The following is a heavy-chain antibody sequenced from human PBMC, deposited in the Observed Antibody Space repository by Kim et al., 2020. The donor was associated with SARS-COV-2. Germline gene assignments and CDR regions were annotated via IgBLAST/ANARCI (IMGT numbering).Heavy chain of an antibody. Sequence: GGSLRLSCAASGFIFSSYWMYWVRQAPGKGLVWVSRINSDGSSTSYADSVKGRFTISRDNAKNTLYLQMNSLRAEDTAVYYCARFRSDYNYYALDVWGQGTTVTVSS. V-gene: IGHV3-74*01. J-gene: IGHJ6*02. CDR3: ARFRSDYNYYALDV. CDR1: GFIFSSYW. CDR2: INSDGSST.